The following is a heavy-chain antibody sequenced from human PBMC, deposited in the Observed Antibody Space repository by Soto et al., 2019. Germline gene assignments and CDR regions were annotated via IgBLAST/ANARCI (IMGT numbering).Heavy chain of an antibody. CDR3: AREPRAFDILTVERLNRDYYCCCKDV. J-gene: IGHJ6*02. Sequence: ASVKVSCKASGYTFTGYYMHWVRQAPGQGLEWMGWINPNSGGTNYAQKFQGWVTMTRDTSISTAYMELSRLRSDDTAVYYCAREPRAFDILTVERLNRDYYCCCKDVWGQGTTVTVSS. D-gene: IGHD3-9*01. V-gene: IGHV1-2*04. CDR2: INPNSGGT. CDR1: GYTFTGYY.